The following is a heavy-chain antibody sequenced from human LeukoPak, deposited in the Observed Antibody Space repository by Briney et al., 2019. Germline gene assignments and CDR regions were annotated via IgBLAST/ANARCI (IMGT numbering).Heavy chain of an antibody. J-gene: IGHJ6*03. CDR1: GGSISSYY. CDR2: IYYSGST. V-gene: IGHV4-59*01. Sequence: SETLSLTCTVSGGSISSYYWSWIRQPPGKGLEWIGYIYYSGSTNYNPSLKSRVTISVDTSKNQFSLKLSSVTAADTAVYYCARANYYDSSGYNGDPYYYYYYYYMDVWGKGTTVTVSS. D-gene: IGHD3-22*01. CDR3: ARANYYDSSGYNGDPYYYYYYYYMDV.